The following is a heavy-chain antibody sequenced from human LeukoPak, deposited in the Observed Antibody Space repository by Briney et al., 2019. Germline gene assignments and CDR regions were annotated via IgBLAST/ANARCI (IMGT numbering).Heavy chain of an antibody. CDR3: AKNGGSYSNYYYYMDV. CDR2: ISGSGGST. J-gene: IGHJ6*03. CDR1: GFCFSRYA. D-gene: IGHD1-26*01. V-gene: IGHV3-23*01. Sequence: PGGSLRLSCAASGFCFSRYAMSWVRQAPGKGLEWVSAISGSGGSTYYADSVKGRFTISRDNSKNTLYLQMNSLRADDMAVYYYAKNGGSYSNYYYYMDVWGKGTTVTVSS.